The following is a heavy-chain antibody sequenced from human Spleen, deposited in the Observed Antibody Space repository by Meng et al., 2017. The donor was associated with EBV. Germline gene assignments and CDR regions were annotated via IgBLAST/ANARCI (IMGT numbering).Heavy chain of an antibody. CDR1: GGAISSSSYY. D-gene: IGHD4-17*01. Sequence: QPSRQGCGPGLVKPSETLSLTCTVPGGAISSSSYYWGWIRQPPGKGLEWIGSIFYSGSTYYNPSLKSRVTISVDTSKNQFSLKLSSVTAADTAVYYCARVTVTTLLFDPWGQGTLVTVSS. CDR3: ARVTVTTLLFDP. J-gene: IGHJ5*02. V-gene: IGHV4-39*07. CDR2: IFYSGST.